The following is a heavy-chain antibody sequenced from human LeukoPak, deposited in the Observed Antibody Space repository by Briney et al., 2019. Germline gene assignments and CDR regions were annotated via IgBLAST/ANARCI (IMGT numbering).Heavy chain of an antibody. CDR2: FSGSGGNT. V-gene: IGHV3-23*01. D-gene: IGHD5-12*01. J-gene: IGHJ4*02. CDR3: ASGLRGVNDY. CDR1: GFTFSTYA. Sequence: GGSLRPSCAASGFTFSTYAMSWVRQAPGKGLEWVSAFSGSGGNTYYADSVKGRFTISRDNAKNSLYLQMNSLRAEDTAVYYCASGLRGVNDYWGQGTLVTVSS.